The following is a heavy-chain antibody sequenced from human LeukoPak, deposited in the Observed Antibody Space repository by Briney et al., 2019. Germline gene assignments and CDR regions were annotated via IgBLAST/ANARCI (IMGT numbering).Heavy chain of an antibody. J-gene: IGHJ6*04. V-gene: IGHV3-48*03. CDR2: ISSSGSTI. Sequence: PGGSLRLSCAASGFTFSSYEMNWVRQAPGKGLEWVSYISSSGSTIYYADSVKGRFTISRDNAKNSLYLQMNSLRAEDTVVYYCARDPALLWFGELLHYYYGMDVWGKGTTVTVSS. CDR3: ARDPALLWFGELLHYYYGMDV. CDR1: GFTFSSYE. D-gene: IGHD3-10*01.